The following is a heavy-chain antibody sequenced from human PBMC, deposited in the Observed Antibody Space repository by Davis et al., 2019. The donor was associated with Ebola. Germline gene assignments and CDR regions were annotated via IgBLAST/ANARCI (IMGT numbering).Heavy chain of an antibody. J-gene: IGHJ5*02. CDR3: ARHLGWFDP. D-gene: IGHD7-27*01. CDR1: GGSISSYY. V-gene: IGHV4-59*08. Sequence: SETLSLTCTVSGGSISSYYWSWIRQPPGKGLEWIGYISYSGSTNYNPSLKSRVTISVDTSKNQFSLKLSSVTAADTAVYYCARHLGWFDPWGQGTLVTVSS. CDR2: ISYSGST.